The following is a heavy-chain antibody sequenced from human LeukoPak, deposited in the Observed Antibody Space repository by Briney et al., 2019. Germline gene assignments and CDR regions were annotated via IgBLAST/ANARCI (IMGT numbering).Heavy chain of an antibody. CDR1: GFTFSSYG. CDR3: AKDGPSDGVVIGYYMDV. Sequence: GGSLRLSCAASGFTFSSYGMHWVRQAPGKGLEWVAVIWYGGSNKYYADSVKGRFTISRDNSKNTLYLQMNSLRAEDTAVYYCAKDGPSDGVVIGYYMDVWGKGTTVTVSS. V-gene: IGHV3-30*02. CDR2: IWYGGSNK. J-gene: IGHJ6*03. D-gene: IGHD2-21*01.